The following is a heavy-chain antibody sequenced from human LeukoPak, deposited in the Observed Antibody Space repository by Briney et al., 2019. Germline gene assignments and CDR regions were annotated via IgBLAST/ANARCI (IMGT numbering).Heavy chain of an antibody. D-gene: IGHD6-19*01. Sequence: SVKVSCKASGGTFSSYGINWVRQAPGQGLEWMGGIIPIYGTANYAQKFQGRVTITTDESTSTAYMALSSLRSEDTAVYYCARDSSGWAFDIWGQGTMVTVSS. CDR3: ARDSSGWAFDI. CDR1: GGTFSSYG. V-gene: IGHV1-69*05. J-gene: IGHJ3*02. CDR2: IIPIYGTA.